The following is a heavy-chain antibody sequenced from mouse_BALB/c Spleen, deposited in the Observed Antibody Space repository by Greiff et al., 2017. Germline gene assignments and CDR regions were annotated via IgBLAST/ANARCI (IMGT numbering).Heavy chain of an antibody. CDR3: ARRWSLYGPGFAY. CDR2: IDPENGNT. V-gene: IGHV14-1*02. CDR1: GFNIKDYY. Sequence: EVKLQESGAELVRPGALVKLSCKASGFNIKDYYMHWVKQRPEQGLEWIGWIDPENGNTIYDPKFQGKASITADTSSNTAYLQLSSLTSEDTAVYYCARRWSLYGPGFAYWGQGTLVTVSA. J-gene: IGHJ3*01. D-gene: IGHD1-1*01.